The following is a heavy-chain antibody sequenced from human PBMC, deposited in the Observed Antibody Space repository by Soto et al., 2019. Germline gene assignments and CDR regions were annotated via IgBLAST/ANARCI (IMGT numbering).Heavy chain of an antibody. V-gene: IGHV4-30-4*01. Sequence: SETLSLTCTVSGGSISSGDYYWSWIRQPPGKGLEWIGYIYYSGSTYYNPSLKSRVTISVDTSKNQFSLKLSSVTAADTAVYYCARGVRYFDWLQGYYYYYGMDVWGQGTTVTVSS. CDR3: ARGVRYFDWLQGYYYYYGMDV. CDR1: GGSISSGDYY. CDR2: IYYSGST. J-gene: IGHJ6*02. D-gene: IGHD3-9*01.